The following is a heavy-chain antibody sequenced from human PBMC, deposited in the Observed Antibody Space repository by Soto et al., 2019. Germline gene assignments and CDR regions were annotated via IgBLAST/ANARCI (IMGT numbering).Heavy chain of an antibody. CDR3: ARNYDILTGSYFDY. V-gene: IGHV1-69*13. Sequence: ASVKVSCKASGGTFSSYAISWLRQAPGQGLEWMGGIIPIFGTANYAQKFQGRVTITADESTSTAYMELSSLRSEDTAVYYCARNYDILTGSYFDYWGQGTLVTVSS. J-gene: IGHJ4*02. D-gene: IGHD3-9*01. CDR2: IIPIFGTA. CDR1: GGTFSSYA.